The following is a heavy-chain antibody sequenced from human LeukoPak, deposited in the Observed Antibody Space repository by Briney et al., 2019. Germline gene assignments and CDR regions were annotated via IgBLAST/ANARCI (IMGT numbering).Heavy chain of an antibody. CDR2: ISAGGSIT. J-gene: IGHJ4*02. Sequence: GGSLRLSCAASGFTFSNCAMSWVRQAPGKGLEWVSGISAGGSITYYADSVKGQFTISRDNSKNTLYPQKNSLRAEDTAIYYCANNLGDWNSDYWGQGTLVTVSS. CDR1: GFTFSNCA. V-gene: IGHV3-23*01. CDR3: ANNLGDWNSDY. D-gene: IGHD1/OR15-1a*01.